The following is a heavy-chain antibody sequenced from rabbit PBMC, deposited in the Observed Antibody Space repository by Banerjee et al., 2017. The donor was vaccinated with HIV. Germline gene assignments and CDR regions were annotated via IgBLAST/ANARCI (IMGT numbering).Heavy chain of an antibody. CDR3: AREGGIVVAGAFTL. V-gene: IGHV1S40*01. CDR2: IVNGNGNT. Sequence: QSLEESGGDLVKPGASLTLTCTASGFSFSSGYYMCWVRQAPGKGLEWIGCIVNGNGNTYYASWVNGRFTISRSTSLATVTLQVTSLTVADTATYFCAREGGIVVAGAFTLWGPGTLVTVS. J-gene: IGHJ4*01. D-gene: IGHD4-1*01. CDR1: GFSFSSGYY.